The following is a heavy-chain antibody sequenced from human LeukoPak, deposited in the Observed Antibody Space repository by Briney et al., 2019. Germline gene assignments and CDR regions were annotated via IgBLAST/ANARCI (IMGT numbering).Heavy chain of an antibody. D-gene: IGHD6-13*01. J-gene: IGHJ6*02. CDR2: ISAYNGNT. CDR1: GYTFTSYG. Sequence: GASVKVSCKASGYTFTSYGISWMRQAPGQGLEWMGWISAYNGNTNYAQKLQGRVTMTTDTSTSTAYMELRSLRSDDTAVYYCARTFSSSWYRDYYYYGMDVWGQGTTVTVSS. CDR3: ARTFSSSWYRDYYYYGMDV. V-gene: IGHV1-18*01.